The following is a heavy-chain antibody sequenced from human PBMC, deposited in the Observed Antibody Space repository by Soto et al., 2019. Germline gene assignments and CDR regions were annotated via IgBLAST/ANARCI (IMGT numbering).Heavy chain of an antibody. V-gene: IGHV4-59*01. CDR1: GGSISSYY. CDR3: ARDIIGLNWFDP. CDR2: IYYSGST. Sequence: SETLSLTCSVSGGSISSYYWSWIRQPPGKGLEWIGYIYYSGSTNYNPSLKSRVTISVDTSKNQFSLKLSSVTAADTAVYYCARDIIGLNWFDPWGQGTLVTVSS. D-gene: IGHD3-10*01. J-gene: IGHJ5*02.